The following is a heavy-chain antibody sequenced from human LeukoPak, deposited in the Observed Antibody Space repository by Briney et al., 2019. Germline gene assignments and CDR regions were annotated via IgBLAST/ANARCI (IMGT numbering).Heavy chain of an antibody. CDR3: ANAHYGGNSGYYYGMDV. CDR2: ISGSGTST. D-gene: IGHD4-23*01. Sequence: GGSLRLSCAASGFTFSSYAMSWVRQAPGKGLEWVSAISGSGTSTYYADSVKGQFTISRDNSKNTLYLQMNTLRAEDTAVYYCANAHYGGNSGYYYGMDVWGQGTTVTVSS. J-gene: IGHJ6*02. CDR1: GFTFSSYA. V-gene: IGHV3-23*01.